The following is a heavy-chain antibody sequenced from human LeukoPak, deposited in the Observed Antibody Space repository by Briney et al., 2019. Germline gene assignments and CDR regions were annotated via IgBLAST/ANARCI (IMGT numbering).Heavy chain of an antibody. CDR2: ISGSSTYI. Sequence: PGGSLRLSCAASGFTFNFYNINWGRQAPGEGLEWVSSISGSSTYIYYADSVKGRFTISRDNAKNSLYLQMNSLRAEDTAVYYCARNFDSWGQGTLVTVSS. V-gene: IGHV3-21*01. J-gene: IGHJ4*02. CDR3: ARNFDS. CDR1: GFTFNFYN.